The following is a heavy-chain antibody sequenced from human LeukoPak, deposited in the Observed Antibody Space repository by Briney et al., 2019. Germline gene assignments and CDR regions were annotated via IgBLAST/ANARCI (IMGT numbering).Heavy chain of an antibody. CDR2: TRNKANSYTT. CDR3: AKSYNGYESKPDY. J-gene: IGHJ4*02. D-gene: IGHD5-12*01. CDR1: GFTFSDHY. V-gene: IGHV3-72*01. Sequence: PGGSLRLSCAASGFTFSDHYMDWARQAPGKGLEWVGRTRNKANSYTTEYAASVKGRFTISRDDSKNSLYLQMNSLKTEDTAVYYCAKSYNGYESKPDYWGQGTLVTVSS.